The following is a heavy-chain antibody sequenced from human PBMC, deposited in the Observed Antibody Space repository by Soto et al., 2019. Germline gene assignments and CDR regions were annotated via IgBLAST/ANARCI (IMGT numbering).Heavy chain of an antibody. V-gene: IGHV3-21*01. CDR2: ISGDSTYI. Sequence: GGALRLCCTGSGFTFSNYNMNCVRLAPGNGLEWGSSISGDSTYIYYADSVKGRFTISRDNAKNSLSLQINSLRAEDTAVYFCARDPIPVPMYYFDYWGQGSLVTVSS. CDR1: GFTFSNYN. D-gene: IGHD6-19*01. CDR3: ARDPIPVPMYYFDY. J-gene: IGHJ4*02.